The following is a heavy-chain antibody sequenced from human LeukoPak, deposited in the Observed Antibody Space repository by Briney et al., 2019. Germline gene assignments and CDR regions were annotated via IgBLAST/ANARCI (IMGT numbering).Heavy chain of an antibody. D-gene: IGHD3-3*01. CDR1: GGSISSYY. Sequence: SETLSLACTVSGGSISSYYWSWIRQPPGKGLEWIGYIYYSGSTNYNPSLKSRVTISVDTSKNQFSLKLSSVTAADTAVYYCARGGDYDFWSGYQNWFDPWGQGTLVTVSS. J-gene: IGHJ5*02. CDR2: IYYSGST. CDR3: ARGGDYDFWSGYQNWFDP. V-gene: IGHV4-59*01.